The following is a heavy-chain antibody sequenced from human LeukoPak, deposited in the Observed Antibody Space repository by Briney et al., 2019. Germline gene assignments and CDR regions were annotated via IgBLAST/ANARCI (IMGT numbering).Heavy chain of an antibody. CDR2: INHSGST. J-gene: IGHJ6*02. CDR1: GGSFSGYY. CDR3: ARGRFLEWPLYYYYGMDV. D-gene: IGHD3-3*01. Sequence: PSETLSLTCAVYGGSFSGYYWSWIRQPPGKGLEWIGEINHSGSTNYNPSLKSRVTISVDTSKNQFSLKLSSVTAADTAVYYCARGRFLEWPLYYYYGMDVWGQGTTVTVSS. V-gene: IGHV4-34*01.